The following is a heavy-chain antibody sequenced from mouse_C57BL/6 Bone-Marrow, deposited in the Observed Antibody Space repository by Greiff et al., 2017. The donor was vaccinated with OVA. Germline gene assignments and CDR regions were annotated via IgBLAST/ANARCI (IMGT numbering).Heavy chain of an antibody. V-gene: IGHV5-4*01. D-gene: IGHD1-1*01. CDR2: ISDGGSYT. Sequence: EVQLVESGGGLVKPGGSLKLSCAASGFTFSSYAMSWVRQTPEKRLEWVATISDGGSYTYYPDNVKGRFTISRDNAKNNLYLQRSHLKSEDTAMYYCARAGSSYGYWYFDVWGTGTTVTVSS. CDR3: ARAGSSYGYWYFDV. CDR1: GFTFSSYA. J-gene: IGHJ1*03.